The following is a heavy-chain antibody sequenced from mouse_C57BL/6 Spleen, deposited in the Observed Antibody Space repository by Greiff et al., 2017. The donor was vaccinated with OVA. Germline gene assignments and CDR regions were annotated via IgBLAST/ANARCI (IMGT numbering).Heavy chain of an antibody. CDR3: ARSNYSNYPWFAY. J-gene: IGHJ3*01. CDR2: IHPNSGST. CDR1: GYTFTSYW. V-gene: IGHV1-64*01. D-gene: IGHD2-5*01. Sequence: QVQLQQPGAELVKPGASVKLSCKASGYTFTSYWMHWVKQRPGQGLEWIGMIHPNSGSTNYNEKFKSKATLTVDKSSSTAYMQLSSLTSEDSAVYYCARSNYSNYPWFAYWGQGTLVTVSA.